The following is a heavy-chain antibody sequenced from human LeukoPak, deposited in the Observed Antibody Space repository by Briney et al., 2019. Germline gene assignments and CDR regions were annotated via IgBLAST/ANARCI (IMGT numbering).Heavy chain of an antibody. V-gene: IGHV1-69*13. CDR2: IISIFGTA. D-gene: IGHD6-13*01. Sequence: ASVKVSCKASGGTFSSYAISWVRQAPGQGLEWMGGIISIFGTANYAQKFQGRVTITADESTSTAYMELSSLRSEDTAVYYCAREKRIAAAPPDAFDIWGQGTMVTVSS. CDR1: GGTFSSYA. J-gene: IGHJ3*02. CDR3: AREKRIAAAPPDAFDI.